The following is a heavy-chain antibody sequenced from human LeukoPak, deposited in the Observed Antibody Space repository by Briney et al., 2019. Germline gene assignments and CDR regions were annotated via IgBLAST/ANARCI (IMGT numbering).Heavy chain of an antibody. CDR3: TRSYLAGRPENFDY. Sequence: GGSLRLSCTASGFTFGDYAMNWVRQGPGKGLEWVGFIRSKAYGATPEYAASVKGRFIISRDDSNNIAYLQMNSLKTEDTAVYFCTRSYLAGRPENFDYWGQGTLVTVSS. CDR2: IRSKAYGATP. J-gene: IGHJ4*02. CDR1: GFTFGDYA. V-gene: IGHV3-49*04. D-gene: IGHD6-6*01.